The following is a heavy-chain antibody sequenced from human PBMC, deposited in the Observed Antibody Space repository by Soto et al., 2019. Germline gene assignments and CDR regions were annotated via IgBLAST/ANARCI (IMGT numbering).Heavy chain of an antibody. CDR2: ILSGGDT. V-gene: IGHV3-53*01. CDR3: ARGYWRFGESYYFDY. D-gene: IGHD3-10*01. Sequence: PGGSLRLSCAASGFTVSSGYMSWVRQAPGRGLEWVSVILSGGDTYYADSVKSRFTVSRDNSQNTVYLQMNSLRGEDTATYYCARGYWRFGESYYFDYWGQGSLVTVSS. CDR1: GFTVSSGY. J-gene: IGHJ4*02.